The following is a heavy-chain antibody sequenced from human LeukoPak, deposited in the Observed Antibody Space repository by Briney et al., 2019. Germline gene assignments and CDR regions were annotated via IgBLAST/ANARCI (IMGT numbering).Heavy chain of an antibody. CDR2: IYHSGST. V-gene: IGHV4-38-2*02. Sequence: SESLSLTCTVSGYSISNGYYWGWIRQPPGKGLEWIGNIYHSGSTSYNPSLKSRVTISVDTSKNQFSLTLTSVTAADTAVYFCARAPLSGTYYTDAFDIWGQGTMVTVSS. CDR1: GYSISNGYY. J-gene: IGHJ3*02. CDR3: ARAPLSGTYYTDAFDI. D-gene: IGHD1-26*01.